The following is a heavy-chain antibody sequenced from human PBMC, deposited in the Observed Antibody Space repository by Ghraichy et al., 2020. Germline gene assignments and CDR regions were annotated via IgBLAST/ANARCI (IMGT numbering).Heavy chain of an antibody. J-gene: IGHJ1*01. V-gene: IGHV4-59*01. D-gene: IGHD3-10*01. CDR3: ARGTEPYYGSATYYYVLLYVQH. Sequence: SETLSLMCTVSGGSISTYYWGWIRQPPGNGLEWIGHISYSGGTNYNPSLKSRVTISVDTSQNQFSLELSSVTAADTAVYYCARGTEPYYGSATYYYVLLYVQHWGQGTLVTVSS. CDR2: ISYSGGT. CDR1: GGSISTYY.